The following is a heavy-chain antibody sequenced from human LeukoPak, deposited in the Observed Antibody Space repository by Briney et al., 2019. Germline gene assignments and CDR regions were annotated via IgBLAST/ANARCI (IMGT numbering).Heavy chain of an antibody. CDR1: GFTFSSYG. CDR2: IPYDGSNK. V-gene: IGHV3-30*18. Sequence: GGSLRLSCAASGFTFSSYGVHWVRQAPGKGLEWVAVIPYDGSNKYYADSVKGRFTISRDNSKNTLYLQMNSLRAEDTAVYYCAKGYYFDYWGQGTLVTVSS. J-gene: IGHJ4*02. CDR3: AKGYYFDY.